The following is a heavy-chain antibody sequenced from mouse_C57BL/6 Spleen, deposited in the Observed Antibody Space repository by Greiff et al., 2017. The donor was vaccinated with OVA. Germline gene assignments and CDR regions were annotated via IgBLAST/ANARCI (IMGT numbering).Heavy chain of an antibody. Sequence: VQLKESGPELVKPGASVKIPCKASGYTFTDYNMDWVKQSHGKSLEWIGDINPNNGGTIYNQKFKGKATLTVDKSSSTAYMELRSLTSEDTAVYYCARRFITTVVGAMDYWGQGTSVTVSS. CDR2: INPNNGGT. V-gene: IGHV1-18*01. J-gene: IGHJ4*01. CDR1: GYTFTDYN. CDR3: ARRFITTVVGAMDY. D-gene: IGHD1-1*01.